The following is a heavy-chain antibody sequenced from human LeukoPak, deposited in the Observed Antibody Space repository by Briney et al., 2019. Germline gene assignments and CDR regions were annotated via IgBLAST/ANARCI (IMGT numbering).Heavy chain of an antibody. CDR1: GFTFSSYW. Sequence: GGSLRLSCAASGFTFSSYWMSWVRQAPGKGLEWVANIKQDGSEKYYVDSVKGRFTISRDNAKNSLYLQMNSLRAEDTAVYYCARDRPYSSSSLYYFDYWGQGTLVTVSS. J-gene: IGHJ4*02. V-gene: IGHV3-7*01. CDR2: IKQDGSEK. D-gene: IGHD6-6*01. CDR3: ARDRPYSSSSLYYFDY.